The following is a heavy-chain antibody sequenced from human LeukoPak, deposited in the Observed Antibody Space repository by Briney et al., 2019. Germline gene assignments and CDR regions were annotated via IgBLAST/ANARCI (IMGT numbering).Heavy chain of an antibody. CDR2: ISGTGDKT. CDR1: GFTFSSYA. D-gene: IGHD6-13*01. J-gene: IGHJ4*02. Sequence: GGSLRLSCAASGFTFSSYAMSWVRQAPGKGLEWVSAISGTGDKTYYADSVRGRFTISRDNSKNTVYLQMNSLRAEDTAVYYCTRGYGSLSTWGQGTLVTVSS. CDR3: TRGYGSLST. V-gene: IGHV3-23*01.